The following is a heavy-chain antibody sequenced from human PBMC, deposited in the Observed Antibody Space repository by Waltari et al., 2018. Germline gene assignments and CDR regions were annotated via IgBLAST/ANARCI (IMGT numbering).Heavy chain of an antibody. Sequence: QVQLVQSGAEVKKPGASVKVSCKASGYTFTGYYMHWVRQAPGQGLEWMGRINPNSGGTNYAQKFQGRVTMTRDTSISTAYMELSRLRSDDTAVYYCASFLGYCSGGSCSHYYYYGMDVWGQGTTVTVSS. CDR2: INPNSGGT. CDR3: ASFLGYCSGGSCSHYYYYGMDV. CDR1: GYTFTGYY. J-gene: IGHJ6*02. V-gene: IGHV1-2*06. D-gene: IGHD2-15*01.